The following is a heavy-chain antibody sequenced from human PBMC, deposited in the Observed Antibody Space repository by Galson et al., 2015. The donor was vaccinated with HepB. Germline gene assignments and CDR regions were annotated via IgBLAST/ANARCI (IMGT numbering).Heavy chain of an antibody. CDR2: IYWNDDK. D-gene: IGHD3-16*01. CDR3: ARSRKLGMNFDY. Sequence: PALVNPTQTLTLTCTFSGFSLSTSGVAVGWIRQPPGKALEWLALIYWNDDKRYSPSLKSRVTTTKDTSKNQVVLTLTNMDPMDTGTYYCARSRKLGMNFDYWGQGTLVTVSS. J-gene: IGHJ4*02. V-gene: IGHV2-5*01. CDR1: GFSLSTSGVA.